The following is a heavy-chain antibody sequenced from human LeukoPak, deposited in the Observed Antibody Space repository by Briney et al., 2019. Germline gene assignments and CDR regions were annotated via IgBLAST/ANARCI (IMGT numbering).Heavy chain of an antibody. J-gene: IGHJ5*02. CDR2: INWNGGST. CDR3: AREMYSGSYYWFDP. CDR1: GLTFSSDW. V-gene: IGHV3-20*01. Sequence: GGSLRLSCAASGLTFSSDWMHWVRQVPGKGLEWVSGINWNGGSTGYADSVKGRFTISRDNAKNSLYLQMNSLRAEDTALYHCAREMYSGSYYWFDPWGQGTLVTVSS. D-gene: IGHD1-26*01.